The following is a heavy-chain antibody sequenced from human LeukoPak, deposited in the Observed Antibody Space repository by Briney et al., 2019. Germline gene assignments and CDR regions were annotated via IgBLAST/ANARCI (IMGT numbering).Heavy chain of an antibody. CDR2: ISSSGSTI. V-gene: IGHV3-11*01. J-gene: IGHJ6*03. CDR1: GFTFSDYY. Sequence: GGSLRLTCAASGFTFSDYYMSWIRQPPGKGLEWVSYISSSGSTIYYADSVKARFTISKDNAKNSLYLQMNSLRAEDTAVYYCARDQPTSSSWSYMDVWGEGTTVTVSS. D-gene: IGHD6-13*01. CDR3: ARDQPTSSSWSYMDV.